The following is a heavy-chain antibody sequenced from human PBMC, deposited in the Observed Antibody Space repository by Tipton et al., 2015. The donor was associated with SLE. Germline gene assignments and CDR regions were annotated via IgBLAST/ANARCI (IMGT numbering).Heavy chain of an antibody. CDR2: ISAYNGNT. V-gene: IGHV1-18*01. J-gene: IGHJ6*03. CDR1: GYTFTSYG. D-gene: IGHD3-16*01. Sequence: QVQLVQSGAEVKKPGASVKVSCKASGYTFTSYGISWVRQAPGQGLEWMGWISAYNGNTNYAQKLQGRVTMTTDTSTSTAYMELRSLRSGDTAVYYCARASLGGSLSLPDYMDVWGKGTTVTVSS. CDR3: ARASLGGSLSLPDYMDV.